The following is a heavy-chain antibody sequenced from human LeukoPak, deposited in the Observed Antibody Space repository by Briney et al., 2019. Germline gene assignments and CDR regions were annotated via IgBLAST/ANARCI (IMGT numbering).Heavy chain of an antibody. CDR2: IRNDGSNK. V-gene: IGHV3-30*02. Sequence: GGSLRLSCAASGFTFSNAWMSWVRQAPGKGLEWVAFIRNDGSNKYYADSVKGRFTISRDDAKNSLYLQMNSLRPEDTAVYYCAKDQRFSAYDPDEYNYFDPWGQGTLVTVSS. CDR1: GFTFSNAW. CDR3: AKDQRFSAYDPDEYNYFDP. D-gene: IGHD5-12*01. J-gene: IGHJ5*02.